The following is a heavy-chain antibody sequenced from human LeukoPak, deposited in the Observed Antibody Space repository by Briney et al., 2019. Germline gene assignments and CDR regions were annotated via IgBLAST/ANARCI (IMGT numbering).Heavy chain of an antibody. V-gene: IGHV3-21*01. CDR1: GLTFSDYS. CDR2: ITSGGTYI. CDR3: ARDLSGLWQQFDY. J-gene: IGHJ4*02. D-gene: IGHD5-24*01. Sequence: GGSLRLSCAASGLTFSDYSMAWVRQAPGKGLEWVSSITSGGTYIYYAHSVKGRFTISRDNTTSSLYLQMNSLRAEDTAVYYCARDLSGLWQQFDYWGQGTLVTVSS.